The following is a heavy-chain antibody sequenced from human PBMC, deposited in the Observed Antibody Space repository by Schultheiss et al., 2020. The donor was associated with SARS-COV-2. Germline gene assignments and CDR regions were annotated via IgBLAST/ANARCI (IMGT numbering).Heavy chain of an antibody. CDR2: ISSSGTTT. J-gene: IGHJ4*02. Sequence: GESLKISCAGSGFIFNTYEMNWVRQAPGKGLEWISYISSSGTTTHYAESVKGRFTISRDNAKNSLSLQMNSLRAEDTAIYYCARSITMIVVNLNYWGQGTLVTVSS. D-gene: IGHD3-22*01. CDR3: ARSITMIVVNLNY. CDR1: GFIFNTYE. V-gene: IGHV3-48*03.